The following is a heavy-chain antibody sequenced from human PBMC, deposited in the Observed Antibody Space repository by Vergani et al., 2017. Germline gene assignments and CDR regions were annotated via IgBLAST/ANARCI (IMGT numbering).Heavy chain of an antibody. CDR1: GGSISSYY. V-gene: IGHV4-4*07. D-gene: IGHD2-8*01. CDR3: ARVTYALAAPLYYMDV. CDR2: IYTSGST. Sequence: QVQLQESGPGLVKPSETLSLTCTVSGGSISSYYWSWIRQPAGKGLEWIGRIYTSGSTNYNPSLKSRVTISVDTSKNQFSLKLSSVTAADTAVYYCARVTYALAAPLYYMDVWGKGTTVTVSS. J-gene: IGHJ6*03.